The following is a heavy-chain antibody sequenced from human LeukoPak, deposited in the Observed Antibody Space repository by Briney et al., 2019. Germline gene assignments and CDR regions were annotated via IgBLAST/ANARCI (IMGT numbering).Heavy chain of an antibody. CDR3: ATKLGSGYDYVY. CDR2: ISGSGGYT. J-gene: IGHJ4*02. Sequence: PGRSLRLSCAASGFTFSSYAMSWVRQAPGKGLEWVSAISGSGGYTFYAVSVKGRFTISRDNSKNTLYLQMNSLRAEGTAVYYCATKLGSGYDYVYWGQGTLVTVSS. V-gene: IGHV3-23*01. D-gene: IGHD5-12*01. CDR1: GFTFSSYA.